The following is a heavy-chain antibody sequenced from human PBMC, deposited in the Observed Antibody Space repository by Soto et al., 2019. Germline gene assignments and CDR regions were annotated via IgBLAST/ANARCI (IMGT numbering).Heavy chain of an antibody. CDR1: GYTFTRYG. CDR3: AMVDVYVTPSPQDV. J-gene: IGHJ6*02. CDR2: INTYNGDT. Sequence: QVQLVQSGAEVKNPGASVKVSCKASGYTFTRYGIGWARQAPGQGLEWMGWINTYNGDTNYAQNVQGRVTLTTDTSTSTAYMELRSLRSNDTAIYYCAMVDVYVTPSPQDVWGQGTKGIVSS. D-gene: IGHD3-16*01. V-gene: IGHV1-18*01.